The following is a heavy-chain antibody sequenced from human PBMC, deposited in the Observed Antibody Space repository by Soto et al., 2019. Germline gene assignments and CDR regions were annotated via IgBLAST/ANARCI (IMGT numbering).Heavy chain of an antibody. CDR2: IYYSGST. Sequence: SETLSLTCTVSGVSISSHYWSWILQPPGQGLEWIGYIYYSGSTNYNPSLKSRVTISVDTSKSQFSLRLSSVTAADTAVYFCASPDGYDIYIVYGGQGVQFTDS. CDR1: GVSISSHY. CDR3: ASPDGYDIYIVY. V-gene: IGHV4-59*08. J-gene: IGHJ4*02. D-gene: IGHD5-12*01.